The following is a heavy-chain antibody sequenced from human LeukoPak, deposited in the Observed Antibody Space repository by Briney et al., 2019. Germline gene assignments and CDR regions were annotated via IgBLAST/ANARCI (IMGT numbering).Heavy chain of an antibody. V-gene: IGHV3-30*04. J-gene: IGHJ5*02. CDR3: ARDRKAGGVGEFDP. CDR1: GFTFSSYA. Sequence: GGSLRLSCTASGFTFSSYAIHWVRQAPGKGLEWVAVISNDGSNKYYTDSVKGRFTISRDNSKNTLYLQMNSLRTEDTALYYCARDRKAGGVGEFDPWGQGTLVTVSS. D-gene: IGHD1-26*01. CDR2: ISNDGSNK.